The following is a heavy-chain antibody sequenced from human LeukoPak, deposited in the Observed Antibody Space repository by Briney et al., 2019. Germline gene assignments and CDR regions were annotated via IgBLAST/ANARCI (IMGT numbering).Heavy chain of an antibody. D-gene: IGHD6-13*01. Sequence: SETLSLTCAVYGGSFSGYYWSWIRQPPGKGLEWIGEINHSGSTNYNPSLESRVTISVDTSKNQFSLKLSSVTAADTAVYYCARGLSIAAAGNQFDYWGQGTLVTVSS. CDR1: GGSFSGYY. J-gene: IGHJ4*02. CDR2: INHSGST. CDR3: ARGLSIAAAGNQFDY. V-gene: IGHV4-34*01.